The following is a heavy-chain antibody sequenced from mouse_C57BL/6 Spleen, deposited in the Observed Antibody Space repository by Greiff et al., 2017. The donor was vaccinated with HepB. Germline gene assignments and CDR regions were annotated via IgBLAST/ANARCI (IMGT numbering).Heavy chain of an antibody. CDR1: GYAFSSSW. D-gene: IGHD2-3*01. Sequence: VKLMESGPELVKPGASVKISCKASGYAFSSSWMNWVKQRPGKGLEWIGRIYPGDGDTNYNGKFKGKATLTADKSSSTAYMQLSSLTSEDSAVYFCARGGWFFDYWGQGTTLTVSS. V-gene: IGHV1-82*01. CDR2: IYPGDGDT. J-gene: IGHJ2*01. CDR3: ARGGWFFDY.